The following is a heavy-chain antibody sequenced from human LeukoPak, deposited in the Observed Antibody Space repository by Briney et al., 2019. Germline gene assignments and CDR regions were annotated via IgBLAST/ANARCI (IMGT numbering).Heavy chain of an antibody. CDR2: IISDGSST. J-gene: IGHJ4*02. V-gene: IGHV3-74*01. CDR3: ASDLKWELLQPFDY. D-gene: IGHD1-26*01. CDR1: GFTFSRYW. Sequence: AGSLRLSCAASGFTFSRYWMHWVRQAPGKGLVWVSRIISDGSSTSYADSVKGRFTISRDNAKNTLYLQMNTLRAEDTAVYYCASDLKWELLQPFDYWGQGTLVTVSS.